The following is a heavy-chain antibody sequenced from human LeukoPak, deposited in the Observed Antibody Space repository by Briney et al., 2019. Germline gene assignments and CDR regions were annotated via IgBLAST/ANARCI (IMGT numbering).Heavy chain of an antibody. CDR3: TTVYSGYDDY. V-gene: IGHV3-15*01. D-gene: IGHD5-12*01. CDR1: GFTFSNAW. CDR2: IKSKTVGGTT. J-gene: IGHJ4*02. Sequence: SGGSLRLSCAASGFTFSNAWMSWVRQAPGKGLEWVGRIKSKTVGGTTDYAAPVKGRFTSSRDDSKNTLYLQMNSLKTEATAVYYCTTVYSGYDDYWGQGTLVTVSS.